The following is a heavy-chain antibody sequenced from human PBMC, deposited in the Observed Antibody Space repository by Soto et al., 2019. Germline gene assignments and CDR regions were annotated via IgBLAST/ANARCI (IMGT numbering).Heavy chain of an antibody. Sequence: PSVTLSLPCAVVCASRGDHYWAWISQSPDKGLEWIGEVQPSGSTDYNPSLKTRLTLSLDTSKNQFSLKVASVTAADTAVYFCARGKPSGYRFGPRNFFYSGLDVWGPGTTVTVS. D-gene: IGHD5-18*01. CDR1: CASRGDHY. CDR3: ARGKPSGYRFGPRNFFYSGLDV. CDR2: VQPSGST. J-gene: IGHJ6*02. V-gene: IGHV4-34*01.